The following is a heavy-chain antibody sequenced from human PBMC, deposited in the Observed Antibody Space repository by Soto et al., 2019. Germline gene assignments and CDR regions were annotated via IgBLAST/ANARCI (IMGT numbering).Heavy chain of an antibody. CDR2: MYYSGGT. J-gene: IGHJ4*02. CDR1: GGSVSSGSYY. Sequence: QVQLQESGPGLVRPSETLSLTCTVSGGSVSSGSYYWSWIRQPPGKGLEWIGSMYYSGGTNYNPSLKSRVTMSVDTSKNQFSLKLSSVTAADTAVYYCARGGGVTATFEFWGQGTLVTVSS. D-gene: IGHD5-18*01. CDR3: ARGGGVTATFEF. V-gene: IGHV4-61*01.